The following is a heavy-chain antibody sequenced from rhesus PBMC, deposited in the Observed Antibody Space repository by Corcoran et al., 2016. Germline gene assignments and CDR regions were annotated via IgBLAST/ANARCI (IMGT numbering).Heavy chain of an antibody. V-gene: IGHV5-2*01. CDR3: AKDYSGSWNSGLDY. Sequence: EVQLVQSEAEVTRPGASLTLSCKTSGYSFTSYWFPWLRQMPVEGLEWMGAIEPSDSDARYSPSFQGQVTISVDKSISTAYLQWTRLKASDSATYYCAKDYSGSWNSGLDYWGQGVLVTVSS. J-gene: IGHJ4*01. D-gene: IGHD6-25*01. CDR2: IEPSDSDA. CDR1: GYSFTSYW.